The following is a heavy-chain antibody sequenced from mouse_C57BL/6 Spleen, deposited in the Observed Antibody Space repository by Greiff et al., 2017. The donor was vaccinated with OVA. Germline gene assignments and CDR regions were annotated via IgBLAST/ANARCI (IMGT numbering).Heavy chain of an antibody. Sequence: VKLMESGAELVKPGASVKISCKASGYAFSSYWMNWVKQRPGKGLEWIGQIYPGDGDTNYNGKFKGKATLTADKSSSTAYMQRSSLTSEDSAVYFCPRGVGSSPFAYWGQGTPVTVSA. D-gene: IGHD1-1*02. CDR2: IYPGDGDT. V-gene: IGHV1-80*01. CDR3: PRGVGSSPFAY. J-gene: IGHJ3*01. CDR1: GYAFSSYW.